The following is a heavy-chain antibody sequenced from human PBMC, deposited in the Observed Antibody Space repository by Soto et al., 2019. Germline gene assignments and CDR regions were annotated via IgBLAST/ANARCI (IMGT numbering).Heavy chain of an antibody. D-gene: IGHD3-10*01. CDR2: ISDDGVSK. CDR3: ATAYYFGSGTSYTLYY. V-gene: IGHV3-30*03. Sequence: GGSLRLSCAASGFTFSNYGMHWVRQAPGKGLEWVAVISDDGVSKYYADSVQGRFTISRDNSESVVLLQMNSLRPDDTALYFCATAYYFGSGTSYTLYYWGQGTQVTVYS. J-gene: IGHJ4*02. CDR1: GFTFSNYG.